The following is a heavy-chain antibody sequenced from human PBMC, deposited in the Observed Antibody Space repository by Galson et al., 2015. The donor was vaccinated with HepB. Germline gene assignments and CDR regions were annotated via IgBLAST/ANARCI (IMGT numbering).Heavy chain of an antibody. CDR2: IDPADSYT. J-gene: IGHJ4*01. D-gene: IGHD3-10*01. CDR3: ARNYGSGMIKNGFDI. CDR1: GYRFTSYW. V-gene: IGHV5-10-1*01. Sequence: QSGAEVKKPGESLRISCKGSGYRFTSYWINWVRQMPGKGLEWMGKIDPADSYTNYSPSFQGHVTISADESISTAYLQWSSLKASDAVMYCWARNYGSGMIKNGFDIWGQGTLVTVSS.